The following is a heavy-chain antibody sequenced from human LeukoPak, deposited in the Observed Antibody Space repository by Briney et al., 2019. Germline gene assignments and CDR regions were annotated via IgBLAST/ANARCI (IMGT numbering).Heavy chain of an antibody. Sequence: SETLSLTCTVSGGSISSYYWSWIRQPAGKGLEWIGRIYTSGSTNYNPSLKSRVTISVDTSKNQFSLKLSSVTAADTAVYYCARHRPWAVAGPKIDYWGQGTLVTVSS. D-gene: IGHD6-19*01. CDR3: ARHRPWAVAGPKIDY. J-gene: IGHJ4*02. CDR1: GGSISSYY. CDR2: IYTSGST. V-gene: IGHV4-4*07.